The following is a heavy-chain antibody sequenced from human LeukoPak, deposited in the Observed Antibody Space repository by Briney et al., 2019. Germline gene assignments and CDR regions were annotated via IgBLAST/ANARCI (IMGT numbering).Heavy chain of an antibody. CDR2: ISGDGAST. Sequence: HPGGSLTLSCAASGFTFDDYAMHWARQAPGKGLEWVSFISGDGASTYYAHSVTGRFTLSRDNSKNSLYLQMTSLRTEDTALYYCAKVRDLSRERDYGDYCDYWGQGTLDTVSS. CDR3: AKVRDLSRERDYGDYCDY. CDR1: GFTFDDYA. V-gene: IGHV3-43*02. J-gene: IGHJ4*02. D-gene: IGHD4-17*01.